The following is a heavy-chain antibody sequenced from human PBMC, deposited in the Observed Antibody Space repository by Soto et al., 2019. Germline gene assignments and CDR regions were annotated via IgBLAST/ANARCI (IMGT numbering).Heavy chain of an antibody. CDR1: GFTLASYA. D-gene: IGHD2-15*01. V-gene: IGHV3-23*01. J-gene: IGHJ6*03. CDR2: VSGSGGAP. Sequence: EVQLLESGGGLVQPGGSLNLSCLPSGFTLASYAWIWFPQAPGKGLGWVSLVSGSGGAPYYADSVKGRFTISKDNFKNTVYLQMNSLGAEDTAIYYCAKCDIVVPPAYYMDFWGKGTTVIVS. CDR3: AKCDIVVPPAYYMDF.